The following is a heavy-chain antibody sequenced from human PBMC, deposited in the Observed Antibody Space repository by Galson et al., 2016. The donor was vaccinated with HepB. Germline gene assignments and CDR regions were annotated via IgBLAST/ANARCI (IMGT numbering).Heavy chain of an antibody. V-gene: IGHV5-51*01. CDR1: GYTFMNYW. D-gene: IGHD3-16*01. CDR3: ASHFEYDRNFGGRRSVWDP. J-gene: IGHJ5*02. CDR2: IHPDDSDI. Sequence: QSGAEVKKPGESLRISCEGSGYTFMNYWIGWVRQTPGKGLEWMGIIHPDDSDIRYSPSFQGQVTISADKSIGTAYLQWGSLKASDTAMYYCASHFEYDRNFGGRRSVWDPWGQGTLVIVSA.